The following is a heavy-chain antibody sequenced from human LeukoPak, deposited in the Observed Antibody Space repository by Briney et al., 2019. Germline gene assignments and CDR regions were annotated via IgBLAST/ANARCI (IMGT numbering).Heavy chain of an antibody. CDR3: AKNYLSIVVVPTNY. J-gene: IGHJ4*02. CDR2: ISGSGGST. Sequence: GGSLRLSCAASGFTFSSYAMSWVRQAPGKGLEWVSAISGSGGSTYYADSVKGRYTISRDNSKNTLYLQMNSLRAEDTAVYYCAKNYLSIVVVPTNYWGQGTLVTVSS. D-gene: IGHD2-2*01. V-gene: IGHV3-23*01. CDR1: GFTFSSYA.